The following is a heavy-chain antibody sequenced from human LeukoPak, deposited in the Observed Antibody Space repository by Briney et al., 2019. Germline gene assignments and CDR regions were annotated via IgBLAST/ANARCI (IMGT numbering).Heavy chain of an antibody. CDR3: ARGWDTAMVWFNY. V-gene: IGHV3-33*01. CDR1: GFTFSSYG. J-gene: IGHJ4*02. CDR2: IWYDGSNK. D-gene: IGHD5-18*01. Sequence: PGGSLRLSCAASGFTFSSYGMHWVRQAPGKGLEWVAVIWYDGSNKYYADSVKGRFTISRDNSKNTLYLQMNSLRAEDTAVYYCARGWDTAMVWFNYWGQGTLVTVSS.